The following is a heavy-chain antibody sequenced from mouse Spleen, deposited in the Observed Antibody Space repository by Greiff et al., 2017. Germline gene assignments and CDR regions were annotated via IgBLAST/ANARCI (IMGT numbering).Heavy chain of an antibody. Sequence: VQLQQSGPELVKPGASVKISCKASGYSFTGYYMNWVKQSPEKSLEWIGEINPSTGGTTYNQKFKAKATLTVDKSSSTAYMQLKSLTSEDSAVYYCARPLTGTWFAYWGQGTLVTVSA. J-gene: IGHJ3*01. V-gene: IGHV1-42*01. CDR1: GYSFTGYY. CDR3: ARPLTGTWFAY. CDR2: INPSTGGT. D-gene: IGHD4-1*01.